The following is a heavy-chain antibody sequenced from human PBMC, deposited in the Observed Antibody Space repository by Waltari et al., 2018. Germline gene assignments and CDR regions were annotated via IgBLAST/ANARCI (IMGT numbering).Heavy chain of an antibody. D-gene: IGHD7-27*01. CDR1: GGSFNGYY. CDR2: INHSGST. V-gene: IGHV4-34*01. CDR3: ARHGTKLGIYY. Sequence: QVQLQQWGAGLLKPSETLSLTCAVYGGSFNGYYWSWIRQPPGKGLEWIGQINHSGSTNYNPSLKSRGTRSVDTSKNQFSLKLSSVTAADTAVYYCARHGTKLGIYYWGQGTLVTVSS. J-gene: IGHJ4*02.